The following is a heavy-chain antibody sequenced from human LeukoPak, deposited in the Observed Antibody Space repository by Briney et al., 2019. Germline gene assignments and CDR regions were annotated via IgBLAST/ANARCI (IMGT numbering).Heavy chain of an antibody. D-gene: IGHD2-15*01. V-gene: IGHV3-33*01. CDR2: IWYDGSNK. Sequence: PGRSLRLSCAASGFTFSSYGMHWVRQAPGKGLEWVAVIWYDGSNKYYADSVKGRFTISRDSSKNTLYLQMHSLRAEDTAVYYCASPGYCSGSVCYSGYLQHWGQGTLVTVST. CDR3: ASPGYCSGSVCYSGYLQH. J-gene: IGHJ1*01. CDR1: GFTFSSYG.